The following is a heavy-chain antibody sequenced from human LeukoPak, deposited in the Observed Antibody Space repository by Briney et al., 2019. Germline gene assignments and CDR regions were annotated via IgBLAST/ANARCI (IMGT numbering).Heavy chain of an antibody. CDR2: ISAHNGNT. V-gene: IGHV1-18*01. Sequence: ASVKVSCKASGYTFTNYGIAWVRQAPGQGLEWMGWISAHNGNTNYAQKFQGRVTMTTGTPTRTAYMELRSLRSDDTALYNCARDGYFDYWGQGTLVTVSS. CDR3: ARDGYFDY. CDR1: GYTFTNYG. J-gene: IGHJ4*02.